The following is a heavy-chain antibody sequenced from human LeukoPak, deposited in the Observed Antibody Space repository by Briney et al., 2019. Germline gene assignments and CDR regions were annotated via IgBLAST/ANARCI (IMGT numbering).Heavy chain of an antibody. D-gene: IGHD3-22*01. CDR1: GGSISSSSYY. Sequence: SETLSLTCTVSGGSISSSSYYWGWIRQPPGKGLVWIGSIYYSGSSYYNPSLKSRVTISVDTSKNQFSLKLSSVTAADTAVYYCARPQPYYYDSSGQITGFDYWGQGTLVTVSS. J-gene: IGHJ4*02. CDR3: ARPQPYYYDSSGQITGFDY. V-gene: IGHV4-39*01. CDR2: IYYSGSS.